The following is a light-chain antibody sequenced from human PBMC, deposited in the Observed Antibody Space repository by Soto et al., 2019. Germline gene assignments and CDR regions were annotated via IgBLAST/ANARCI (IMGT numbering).Light chain of an antibody. J-gene: IGLJ3*02. CDR3: SAYTGRSTLV. Sequence: QSALTQPASVSGSAGQSITISCSGTMRDVGAYNLVSWYQQHPGTAPKLIIYEVRNRPSGISSRFSGSRSDNTASLTISGLQPEDEGDYYCSAYTGRSTLVFGGGTKVTVL. CDR1: MRDVGAYNL. CDR2: EVR. V-gene: IGLV2-14*01.